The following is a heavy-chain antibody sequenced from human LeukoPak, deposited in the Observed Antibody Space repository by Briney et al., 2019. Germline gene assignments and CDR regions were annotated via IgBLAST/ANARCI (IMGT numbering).Heavy chain of an antibody. V-gene: IGHV4-34*01. CDR2: INHSGST. J-gene: IGHJ4*02. CDR1: GGSFSGDY. Sequence: SETLSLTCAVYGGSFSGDYWSWIRQPPGKGLEWIGEINHSGSTNYNPSLKSRVTISLDTSKNQFSLKLSSVTAADTAVYYCAKGSARRRFWYFDYWGQGTLVTVSS. CDR3: AKGSARRRFWYFDY. D-gene: IGHD6-13*01.